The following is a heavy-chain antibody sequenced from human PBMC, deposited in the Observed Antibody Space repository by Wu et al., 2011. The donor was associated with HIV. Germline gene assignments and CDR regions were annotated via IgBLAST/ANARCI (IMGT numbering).Heavy chain of an antibody. CDR1: SYTFGSYA. CDR3: ARDFGGDEEY. D-gene: IGHD2-21*01. V-gene: IGHV1-69*06. J-gene: IGHJ4*02. CDR2: IIGIFGKA. Sequence: QVQLVQSGPEVKKPGASVKVSCTASSYTFGSYAMGWVRQAPGQGLEWMGGIIGIFGKANYAQKFQGRVTITADKSTSTAYMELRSLRSEDTAVYYCARDFGGDEEYWGQGTLVTVSS.